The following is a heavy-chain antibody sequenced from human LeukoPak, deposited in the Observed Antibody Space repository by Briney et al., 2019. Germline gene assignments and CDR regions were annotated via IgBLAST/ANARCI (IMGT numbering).Heavy chain of an antibody. CDR1: GGSISSPNW. CDR3: ARVGHNWFDP. J-gene: IGHJ5*02. CDR2: IYHSGRT. V-gene: IGHV4-4*02. Sequence: SETLSLTCAVSGGSISSPNWWTCVRQPPRKGLEWIGEIYHSGRTNSNPSLESRVIMSVDKSKNQFPLKLTSVTAADTAVYYCARVGHNWFDPWGQGTLVTVSS. D-gene: IGHD1-26*01.